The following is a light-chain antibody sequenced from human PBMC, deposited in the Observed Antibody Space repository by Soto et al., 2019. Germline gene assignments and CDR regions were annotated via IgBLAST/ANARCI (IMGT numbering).Light chain of an antibody. CDR2: DAS. Sequence: EIVLTQSPATLSLSPGERATLSCRASQSVSSYLAWYQQKPGQAPRVLIYDASNRATGIPARFSGSGSGTDFTLTISSLEPEDFAVYYCQQRSNWRITFGQGTRLEMK. V-gene: IGKV3-11*01. CDR3: QQRSNWRIT. CDR1: QSVSSY. J-gene: IGKJ5*01.